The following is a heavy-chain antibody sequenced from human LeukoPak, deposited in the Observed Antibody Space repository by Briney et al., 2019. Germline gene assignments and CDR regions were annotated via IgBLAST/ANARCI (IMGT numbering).Heavy chain of an antibody. D-gene: IGHD5-12*01. CDR1: GYSFTSYW. Sequence: GESLEISCKGSGYSFTSYWIGWVRQMPGKGLEWMGIIYPGDSDTRYSPSFQGQVTISADKSISTAYLQWSSLKTSDTAMYFCATRGNGGYEFFDNWGQGTLVTVSS. V-gene: IGHV5-51*01. J-gene: IGHJ4*02. CDR3: ATRGNGGYEFFDN. CDR2: IYPGDSDT.